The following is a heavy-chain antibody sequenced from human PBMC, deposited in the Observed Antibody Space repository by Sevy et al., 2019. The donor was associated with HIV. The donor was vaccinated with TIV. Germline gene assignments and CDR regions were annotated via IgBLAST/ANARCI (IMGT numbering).Heavy chain of an antibody. D-gene: IGHD2-15*01. V-gene: IGHV3-23*01. CDR3: ASDCSGWTFDD. CDR1: GFTFSKYA. J-gene: IGHJ4*02. CDR2: INSNGGST. Sequence: GGSLRLSCGASGFTFSKYAMSWVRQAPGKGLEWVSAINSNGGSTYYGDSVKGRVTISRDNSKNTLYLEMNSLRAEDTAVYYCASDCSGWTFDDWGQGTLVTVSS.